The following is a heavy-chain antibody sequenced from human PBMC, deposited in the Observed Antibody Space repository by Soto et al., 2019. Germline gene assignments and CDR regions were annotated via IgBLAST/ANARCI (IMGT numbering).Heavy chain of an antibody. V-gene: IGHV1-69*13. CDR3: ASDKGLRLGELFLIYYYYGMDV. J-gene: IGHJ6*02. Sequence: SVQVSCKASGGTFSSYAISWVRQAPGQGLEWMGGIIPIFGTANYAQKFQGRVTITADESTSTAYMELSSLRSEDMAVYYCASDKGLRLGELFLIYYYYGMDVWGQGTTVTVSS. CDR2: IIPIFGTA. CDR1: GGTFSSYA. D-gene: IGHD3-16*01.